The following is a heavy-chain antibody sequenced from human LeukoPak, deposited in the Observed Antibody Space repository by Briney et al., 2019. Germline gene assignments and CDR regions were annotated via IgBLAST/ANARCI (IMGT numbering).Heavy chain of an antibody. CDR3: ARDHLANLASRLFDP. V-gene: IGHV3-23*01. Sequence: GGSLRLSCAASGFTFSNYAMSWVRQAPGKGLEWVSAISGSGGSTFYADSVKGRFTISRDDAKNSLYLQMNSLRAEDTAVYYCARDHLANLASRLFDPWGQGTLVTVSS. CDR1: GFTFSNYA. CDR2: ISGSGGST. J-gene: IGHJ5*02. D-gene: IGHD3-3*01.